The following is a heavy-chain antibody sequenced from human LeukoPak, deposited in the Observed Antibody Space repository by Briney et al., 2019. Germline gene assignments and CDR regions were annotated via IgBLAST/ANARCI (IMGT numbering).Heavy chain of an antibody. D-gene: IGHD6-6*01. Sequence: GASVTLSFTASAFNFTSYYIHLVRQAHAQGLEWMGEINPSGGSTRYAQKLQGRVTMTRDMYASRVDMELSRLRSEDTALYYCASSVAARLDCWGQGTRVTVTS. CDR3: ASSVAARLDC. CDR2: INPSGGST. J-gene: IGHJ4*02. V-gene: IGHV1-46*01. CDR1: AFNFTSYY.